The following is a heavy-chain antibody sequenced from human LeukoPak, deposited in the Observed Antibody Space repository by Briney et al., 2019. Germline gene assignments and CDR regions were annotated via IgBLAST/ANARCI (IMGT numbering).Heavy chain of an antibody. CDR1: GFTFSSYW. V-gene: IGHV3-74*01. D-gene: IGHD1-7*01. Sequence: PGGSLRLSCAASGFTFSSYWMHWVRQAPGKGLVWVSYISGDGSSTTYADSVKGRFTISRDNAKNTLDLQMNSLRAEDTAVNYCARGGWGTAIDYWAQGTLVTVSS. J-gene: IGHJ4*02. CDR2: ISGDGSST. CDR3: ARGGWGTAIDY.